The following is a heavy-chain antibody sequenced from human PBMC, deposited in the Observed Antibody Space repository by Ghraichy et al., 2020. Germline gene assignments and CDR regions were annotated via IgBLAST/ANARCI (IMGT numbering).Heavy chain of an antibody. CDR3: ARSPRSRGFEDWFDA. V-gene: IGHV4-31*03. Sequence: SETLSLTCTVSGGSISRGYSWTWIRQHPGGGLEWIGHIDYSGRASYNPSLRSRVNISLDTSKNPFSLNVTSVTAADSVVYYCARSPRSRGFEDWFDAWGQGILVTVSS. D-gene: IGHD3-22*01. J-gene: IGHJ5*02. CDR1: GGSISRGYS. CDR2: IDYSGRA.